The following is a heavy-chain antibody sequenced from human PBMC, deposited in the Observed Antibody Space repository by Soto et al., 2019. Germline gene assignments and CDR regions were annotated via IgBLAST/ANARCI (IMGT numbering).Heavy chain of an antibody. CDR3: ARRPKGTNYYYGMDV. Sequence: GESLKISRKGSGYSFTSYWISWVRQMPGKGLEWMGRIDPSDSYTNYSPSFQGHVTISADKSISTAYLQWSSLKASDTAMYYCARRPKGTNYYYGMDVWGQGTTVTVSS. V-gene: IGHV5-10-1*01. J-gene: IGHJ6*02. CDR1: GYSFTSYW. CDR2: IDPSDSYT. D-gene: IGHD1-1*01.